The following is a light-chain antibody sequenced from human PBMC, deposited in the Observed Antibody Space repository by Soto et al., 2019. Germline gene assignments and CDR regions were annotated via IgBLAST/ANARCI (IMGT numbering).Light chain of an antibody. CDR3: AVWDDSLNGHV. J-gene: IGLJ1*01. V-gene: IGLV1-44*01. CDR2: SNN. CDR1: SSNIGSNT. Sequence: QSVLGQPPSASGTPGQRVTISCSGSSSNIGSNTVNWYQQLPGTAPKLLIYSNNQRPSGVPDRFSGSKSGTSASLAISGLQSEDEADYYCAVWDDSLNGHVFGTGTKVTVL.